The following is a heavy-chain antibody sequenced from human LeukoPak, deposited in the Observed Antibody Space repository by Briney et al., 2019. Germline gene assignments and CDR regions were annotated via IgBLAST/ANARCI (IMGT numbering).Heavy chain of an antibody. Sequence: PGGSLRLSCAASGFTFSDYYMSWIRRAPGKGLEWVSYISSSSSYTNYADSVKGRFTISRDNAKNSLYLQMNSLRAEDTAVYYCARAYYYDSSGPLYWGQGTLVTVSS. CDR2: ISSSSSYT. J-gene: IGHJ4*02. CDR3: ARAYYYDSSGPLY. CDR1: GFTFSDYY. V-gene: IGHV3-11*05. D-gene: IGHD3-22*01.